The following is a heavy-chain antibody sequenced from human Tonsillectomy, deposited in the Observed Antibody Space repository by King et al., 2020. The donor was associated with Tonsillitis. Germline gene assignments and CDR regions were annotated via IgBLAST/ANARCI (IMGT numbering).Heavy chain of an antibody. D-gene: IGHD5-18*01. CDR1: GFTFSNYT. CDR3: VRTNAYSYDF. J-gene: IGHJ4*02. V-gene: IGHV3-64D*06. CDR2: ISSSGNNA. Sequence: VQLVESGGGLVQPGGSLTLSFSASGFTFSNYTMHWVRQAPGNGLEFVSAISSSGNNAYYADSLKGRFTVSRDNSKNTLNLQVRSLNTEDTAVYYCVRTNAYSYDFWGQGTLVTVSS.